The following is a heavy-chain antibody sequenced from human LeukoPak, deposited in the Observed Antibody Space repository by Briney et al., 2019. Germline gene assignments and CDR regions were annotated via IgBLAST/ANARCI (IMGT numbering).Heavy chain of an antibody. V-gene: IGHV4-59*01. D-gene: IGHD2-2*01. CDR1: GGSISSYY. Sequence: PSETLSLTCTVSGGSISSYYWSWIRQPPGKGLEWIGYIYYSGSTNYNPSLKSRVTISVDTSKNQFSLKLSFVTAADTAVYYCAREEYQLLSFDPWGQGTLVTVSS. CDR3: AREEYQLLSFDP. CDR2: IYYSGST. J-gene: IGHJ5*02.